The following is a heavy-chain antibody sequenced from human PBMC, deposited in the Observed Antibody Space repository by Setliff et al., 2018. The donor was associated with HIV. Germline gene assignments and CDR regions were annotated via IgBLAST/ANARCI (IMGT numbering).Heavy chain of an antibody. J-gene: IGHJ1*01. CDR3: ANFLNSGGWNPGYFEY. CDR1: GASVSSGGHY. CDR2: IYYSEKT. D-gene: IGHD6-19*01. Sequence: SETLSLTCTVSGASVSSGGHYWSWIRQHPEKGLEWIGYIYYSEKTNYNPSLKSRVSISVDTSKKQFSLKLSSVTAADTAVYYCANFLNSGGWNPGYFEYWGQGTQVTVSS. V-gene: IGHV4-31*03.